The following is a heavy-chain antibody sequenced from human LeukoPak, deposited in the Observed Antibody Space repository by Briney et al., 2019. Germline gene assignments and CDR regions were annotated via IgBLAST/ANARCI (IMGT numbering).Heavy chain of an antibody. V-gene: IGHV3-30*02. J-gene: IGHJ4*02. CDR2: IRFDESDK. Sequence: GGSLRLSCAASGFTFSSYGMRWVRQAPGKGLEWVAFIRFDESDKYYADSVKGRFTISRDNSKNTLYLQMNSLRAEDSAVYYCVKDYRSGSYMGHFDYWGQGTLVTVSS. CDR3: VKDYRSGSYMGHFDY. CDR1: GFTFSSYG. D-gene: IGHD6-19*01.